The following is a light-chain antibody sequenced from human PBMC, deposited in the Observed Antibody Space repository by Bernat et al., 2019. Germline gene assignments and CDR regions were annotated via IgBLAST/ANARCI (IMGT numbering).Light chain of an antibody. CDR2: DVS. CDR3: CSYAGNSFV. Sequence: QSALTQPRSVSGSPGQSVTISCTGTSSDVGDRNYVSWYQHHPGQAPKFIIYDVSKRPSGVPDRFSGSKSDHTASLTISGLQADDEADYYCCSYAGNSFVFGTGTKVTVL. V-gene: IGLV2-11*01. J-gene: IGLJ1*01. CDR1: SSDVGDRNY.